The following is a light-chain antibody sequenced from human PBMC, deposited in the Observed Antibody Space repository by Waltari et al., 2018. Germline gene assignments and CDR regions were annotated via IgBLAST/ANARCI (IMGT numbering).Light chain of an antibody. CDR1: TSDVGFYNY. J-gene: IGLJ3*02. CDR2: DVF. Sequence: QSALTQPASVSGSPGQSITISCTGTTSDVGFYNYVSWYQQHPRKAPQLIIYDVFERPSGVSNRFSGSKSGNTASLTISGLLAEDEADYYCNSYTGSSSWVFGGGTKLTVL. CDR3: NSYTGSSSWV. V-gene: IGLV2-14*03.